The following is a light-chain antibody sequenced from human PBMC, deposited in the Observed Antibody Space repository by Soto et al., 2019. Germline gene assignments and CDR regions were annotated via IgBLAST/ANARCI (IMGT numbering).Light chain of an antibody. CDR3: QQNNKWPPVT. CDR1: QTISND. J-gene: IGKJ4*01. V-gene: IGKV3-15*01. CDR2: GAS. Sequence: EVVMTQSPATVSVSPGEGVTLSCRASQTISNDLAWYQHKPGQAPRLLIYGASTRATGVPARFSGGGSGTEFTLTLSSLQSEDFAFYYCQQNNKWPPVTFGGGTKVEIK.